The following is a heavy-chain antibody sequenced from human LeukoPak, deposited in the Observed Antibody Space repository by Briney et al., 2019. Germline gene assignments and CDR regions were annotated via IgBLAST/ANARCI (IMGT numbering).Heavy chain of an antibody. V-gene: IGHV3-23*01. CDR3: AKGGPNWFDP. CDR1: GFTFSNYA. J-gene: IGHJ5*02. CDR2: ISGNSFNT. Sequence: HPGGSLRLSCAASGFTFSNYAMSWVRQAPGKGLEWVSAISGNSFNTYYADSVKGRFTISRDSSKNTLYLQMDSLRAEDTAIYYCAKGGPNWFDPWGQGTLVTVSS.